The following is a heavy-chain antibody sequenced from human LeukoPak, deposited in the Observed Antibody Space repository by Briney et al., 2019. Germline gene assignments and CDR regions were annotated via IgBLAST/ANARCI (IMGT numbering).Heavy chain of an antibody. CDR2: ISSGSSYT. CDR1: VFTFSSYS. J-gene: IGHJ4*02. CDR3: ARGMGSGTYRRFDF. V-gene: IGHV3-21*01. D-gene: IGHD3-10*01. Sequence: GGSLRLSCAASVFTFSSYSMNWVRQAPGKGLEWVSSISSGSSYTYYADSVKGRFTISRDNAKHSLYLQMNSLRAEDTAVYYCARGMGSGTYRRFDFWGQGTLVTVSS.